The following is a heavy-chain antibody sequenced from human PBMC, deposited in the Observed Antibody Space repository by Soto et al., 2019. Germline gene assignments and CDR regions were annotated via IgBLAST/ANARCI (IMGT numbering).Heavy chain of an antibody. Sequence: ASVKVSCKASGYTFTSYDINWVRQATGQGLEWMGWMNPNSGNTGYAQKFQGRVTMTRNTSISTAYMELSSLRSEDTAVYYFARVKGSDYGLSNWFEPWGQGTLVTVSS. J-gene: IGHJ5*02. CDR3: ARVKGSDYGLSNWFEP. V-gene: IGHV1-8*01. D-gene: IGHD4-17*01. CDR2: MNPNSGNT. CDR1: GYTFTSYD.